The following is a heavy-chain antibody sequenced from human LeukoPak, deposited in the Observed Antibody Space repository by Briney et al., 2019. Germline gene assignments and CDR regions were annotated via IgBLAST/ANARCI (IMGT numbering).Heavy chain of an antibody. CDR1: GFPFSCSD. J-gene: IGHJ5*02. CDR2: IRRRGDLM. Sequence: GWSLRLSCSAASGFPFSCSDMEWVRQAPGKGLEWISYIRRRGDLMYYAESVKGRSSISRDNAKKSLFLQINSLRVEDTDIYYCTRGQDLYAYGGDGCFDPWGQGTLVTVSS. CDR3: TRGQDLYAYGGDGCFDP. D-gene: IGHD3-16*01. V-gene: IGHV3-48*03.